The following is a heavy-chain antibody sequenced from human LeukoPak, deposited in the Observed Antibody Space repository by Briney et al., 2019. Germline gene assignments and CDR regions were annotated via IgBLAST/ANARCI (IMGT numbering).Heavy chain of an antibody. CDR2: MNPNSGNT. CDR3: ARGSKGYYDFWSGYYGGGYYYYMDV. V-gene: IGHV1-8*03. D-gene: IGHD3-3*01. J-gene: IGHJ6*03. Sequence: GASVKVSCKASGYTFTSYDINWVRPATGQGLEWMGWMNPNSGNTGYAQKFRGRVTITRNTSISTAYMELSSLRSEDTAVYYCARGSKGYYDFWSGYYGGGYYYYMDVWGKGTTVTVSS. CDR1: GYTFTSYD.